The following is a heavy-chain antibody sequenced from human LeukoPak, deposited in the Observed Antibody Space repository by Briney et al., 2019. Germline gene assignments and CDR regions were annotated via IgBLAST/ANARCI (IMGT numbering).Heavy chain of an antibody. Sequence: PGGSLRLSCAASGSTFSSYWMSWVRQAPGTGLEWVANIKEDGSEKYYVDSVKGRFTISRDNAKNLLYLQMNSLRAEDTAVYYCARDYGGSGTYDYYYYMDVWGKGTTVTVSS. D-gene: IGHD3-10*01. V-gene: IGHV3-7*01. CDR1: GSTFSSYW. CDR2: IKEDGSEK. CDR3: ARDYGGSGTYDYYYYMDV. J-gene: IGHJ6*03.